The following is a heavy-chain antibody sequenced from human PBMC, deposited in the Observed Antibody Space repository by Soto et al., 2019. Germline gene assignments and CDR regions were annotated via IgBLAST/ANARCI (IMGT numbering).Heavy chain of an antibody. CDR1: GYSFTSYW. J-gene: IGHJ6*02. CDR2: IYPGDSDT. Sequence: PGESLKISCKGSGYSFTSYWIGWVRQIPGKGLEWMGIIYPGDSDTRYSPSFQGQVTISADKSISTAYLQWSSLKASDTAMYYCARQNIVVVPAASPLYYYYGMDVWGQGTTVTVSS. CDR3: ARQNIVVVPAASPLYYYYGMDV. V-gene: IGHV5-51*01. D-gene: IGHD2-2*01.